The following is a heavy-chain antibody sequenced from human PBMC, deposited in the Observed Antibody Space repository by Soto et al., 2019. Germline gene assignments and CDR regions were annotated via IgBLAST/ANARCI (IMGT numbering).Heavy chain of an antibody. CDR1: GFTFSSYG. J-gene: IGHJ4*02. Sequence: ESGGGVVQPGRSLRLSCAASGFTFSSYGMHWVRQAPGKGLEWVAVILYDGSKTYYADSVKGRFTISRDNSKNTLYLQMNSLRADDTAVYYCAKDLPESIVGPGGFHYWGQGTLVTVSS. D-gene: IGHD1-26*01. CDR2: ILYDGSKT. V-gene: IGHV3-30*18. CDR3: AKDLPESIVGPGGFHY.